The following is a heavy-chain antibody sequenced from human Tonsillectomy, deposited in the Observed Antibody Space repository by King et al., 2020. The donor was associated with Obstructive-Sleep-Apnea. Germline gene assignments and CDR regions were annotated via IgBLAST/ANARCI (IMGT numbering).Heavy chain of an antibody. Sequence: VQLQESGPGLVKPSETLSLTCTVSGGSISSYYWSWIRQPPGKGLEWIGYIYYSGSTNYNPFLKSRVTISVDTSKNQFSLKLSSVTAADTAVYYCARESGTYYYGSGSYYNGRYFDYWGQGTLVTVSS. J-gene: IGHJ4*02. V-gene: IGHV4-59*01. CDR1: GGSISSYY. CDR2: IYYSGST. CDR3: ARESGTYYYGSGSYYNGRYFDY. D-gene: IGHD3-10*01.